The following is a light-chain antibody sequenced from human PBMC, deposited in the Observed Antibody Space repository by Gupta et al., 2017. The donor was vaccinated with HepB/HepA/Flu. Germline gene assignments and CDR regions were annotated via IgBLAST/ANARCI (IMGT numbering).Light chain of an antibody. J-gene: IGLJ2*01. CDR1: SSDVGGYEY. CDR3: RSDTSRSTLV. CDR2: DVI. Sequence: QSVLTQPTPVSRSRRPAITISSTGTSSDVGGYEYVYWYQQHPAKAPKLVIYDVINRPPGVSNRFSGSKSGNTASLTTSGRQDEDDDDYYCRSDTSRSTLVFGGGTKLTVL. V-gene: IGLV2-14*03.